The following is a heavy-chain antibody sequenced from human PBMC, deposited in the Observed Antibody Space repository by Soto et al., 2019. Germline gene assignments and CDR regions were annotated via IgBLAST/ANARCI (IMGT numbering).Heavy chain of an antibody. Sequence: GGSLRLSCAASGFTISTFAMTWVRQAPGKGLEWLSLISGGGDLAYYAESVKGRFTSSRDNSKNTLYLQMTFLRVDDTAVYYCAKYSGDFPVYNGLNVWGQGTTVTVSS. V-gene: IGHV3-23*01. CDR2: ISGGGDLA. J-gene: IGHJ6*02. CDR1: GFTISTFA. CDR3: AKYSGDFPVYNGLNV. D-gene: IGHD1-26*01.